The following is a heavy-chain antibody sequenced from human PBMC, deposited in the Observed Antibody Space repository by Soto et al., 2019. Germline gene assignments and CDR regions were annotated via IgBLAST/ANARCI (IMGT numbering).Heavy chain of an antibody. CDR1: GGSISSYY. J-gene: IGHJ3*02. D-gene: IGHD2-2*01. V-gene: IGHV4-59*08. Sequence: TSETLSLTCTVSGGSISSYYWSWIRQPPGKGLEWIGYIYYSGSTNYNPSLKSRVTISVDTSKNQFSLKLSSVTAADTAVYYCARLSYCSSTSCYFGAFDIWGQGTMVTVSS. CDR3: ARLSYCSSTSCYFGAFDI. CDR2: IYYSGST.